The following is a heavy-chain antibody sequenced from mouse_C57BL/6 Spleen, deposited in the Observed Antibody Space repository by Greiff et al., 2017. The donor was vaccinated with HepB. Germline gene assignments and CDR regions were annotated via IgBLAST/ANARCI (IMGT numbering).Heavy chain of an antibody. CDR1: GYTFTDYE. Sequence: VQLQQSGAELVRPGASVTLSCKASGYTFTDYEMHWVKQTPVHGLEWIGAIDPETGGTAYNQKFKGKAILTADKSSSTAYMELRSLTSEDSAVYYCTRDQAYHSKGYAMDYWGQGTSVTVSS. CDR2: IDPETGGT. J-gene: IGHJ4*01. V-gene: IGHV1-15*01. D-gene: IGHD2-5*01. CDR3: TRDQAYHSKGYAMDY.